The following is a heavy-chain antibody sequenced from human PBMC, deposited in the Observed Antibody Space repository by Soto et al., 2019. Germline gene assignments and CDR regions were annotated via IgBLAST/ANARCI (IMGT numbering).Heavy chain of an antibody. J-gene: IGHJ6*02. CDR3: ARGGLYGMDV. CDR2: ISYDGSNK. V-gene: IGHV3-30-3*01. CDR1: EFTFSSYA. Sequence: GWPLRDSWTASEFTFSSYARHWVRQAPGKGLEWVAVISYDGSNKYYADSVKGRFTISRDNSKNTLYLQMNSLRAEDTAVYYCARGGLYGMDVWGQGTTVTVSS.